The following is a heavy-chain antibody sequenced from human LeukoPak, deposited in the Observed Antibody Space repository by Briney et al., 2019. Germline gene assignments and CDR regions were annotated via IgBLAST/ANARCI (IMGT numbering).Heavy chain of an antibody. D-gene: IGHD1-26*01. J-gene: IGHJ4*02. CDR2: ISGSGGST. CDR3: AKDKASGSHSSLAY. CDR1: GFTFRSYA. V-gene: IGHV3-23*01. Sequence: LSGGSLRLSCAASGFTFRSYAMSWVRQAPGKGLEWVSAISGSGGSTYYGDSVKGRFTISRDNSKSTLYLQMNSLRAEDTAVYYCAKDKASGSHSSLAYWGQGTLVTVSP.